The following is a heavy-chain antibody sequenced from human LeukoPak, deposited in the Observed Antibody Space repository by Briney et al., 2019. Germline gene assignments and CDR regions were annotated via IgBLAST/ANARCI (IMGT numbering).Heavy chain of an antibody. CDR3: ARESSVGAHKAFDY. CDR1: GFTFSSYW. Sequence: GGSLRLSCAASGFTFSSYWMHWVRQAPGKGLVSVSRINSDGSSTSYADSVKGRFSISRDNAKNTLYLQMNSLRAEDTAVYYCARESSVGAHKAFDYWGQGTLVTVSS. D-gene: IGHD1-26*01. CDR2: INSDGSST. V-gene: IGHV3-74*01. J-gene: IGHJ4*02.